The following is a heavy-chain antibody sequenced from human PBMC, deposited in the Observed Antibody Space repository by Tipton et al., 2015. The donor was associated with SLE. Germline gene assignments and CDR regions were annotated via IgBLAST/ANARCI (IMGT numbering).Heavy chain of an antibody. CDR3: VIGGEYREAFDI. CDR1: GLTVSSNY. V-gene: IGHV3-53*01. CDR2: IYSGGST. D-gene: IGHD3-10*01. Sequence: SLRLSCAASGLTVSSNYMSWVRQAPGKGLEWVSVIYSGGSTYYADSVKGRFTISRDNSKNTLYLQMNSLRAEDTAVYYCVIGGEYREAFDIWGQGTMVTVSS. J-gene: IGHJ3*02.